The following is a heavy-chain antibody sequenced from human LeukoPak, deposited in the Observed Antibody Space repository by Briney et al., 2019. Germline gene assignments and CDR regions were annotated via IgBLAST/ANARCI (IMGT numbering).Heavy chain of an antibody. Sequence: ASVKVSCKASGYTFTGYYMHWVRQAPGQGLDWMGRINPNSGGTNYAQHFQGRVTITRDTSISTAYMELSRLRSDDTDVYFCASLSLTERWLLDQFDYWGQGTLVTVSS. CDR2: INPNSGGT. CDR3: ASLSLTERWLLDQFDY. J-gene: IGHJ4*02. D-gene: IGHD6-19*01. V-gene: IGHV1-2*05. CDR1: GYTFTGYY.